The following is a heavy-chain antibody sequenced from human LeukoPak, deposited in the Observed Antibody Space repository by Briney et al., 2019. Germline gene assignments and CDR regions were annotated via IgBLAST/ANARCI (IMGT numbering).Heavy chain of an antibody. J-gene: IGHJ4*02. D-gene: IGHD5-12*01. V-gene: IGHV3-74*01. Sequence: GGSLRLSCAASGFTFSSYWMHWVRQAPGKGLVWVSRIKSDGSSTSYADSVKGRFTISRDDSKNTLYLQMNNLRAEDTAVYYCAKDGAWLRFDDWGQGILVTVSS. CDR3: AKDGAWLRFDD. CDR2: IKSDGSST. CDR1: GFTFSSYW.